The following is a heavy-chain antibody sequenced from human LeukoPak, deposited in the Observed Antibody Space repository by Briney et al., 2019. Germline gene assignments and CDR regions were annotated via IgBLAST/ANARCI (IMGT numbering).Heavy chain of an antibody. CDR1: GFTFRRYG. J-gene: IGHJ4*02. D-gene: IGHD6-19*01. V-gene: IGHV3-23*01. CDR3: AKDLYYSGWSPNDY. CDR2: IDEGGCST. Sequence: GGSLRLSCAASGFTFRRYGMTWVRQPPGKGLEWVSSIDEGGCSTYYADSVTGRFTMTRDNSKNTLYLQMNSLRAEDTAIYYCAKDLYYSGWSPNDYWGQGTLVTVSS.